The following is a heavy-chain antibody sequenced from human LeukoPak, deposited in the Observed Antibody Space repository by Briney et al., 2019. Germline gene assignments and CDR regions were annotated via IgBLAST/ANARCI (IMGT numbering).Heavy chain of an antibody. CDR3: ARSEITTAGNDAFDI. Sequence: ASVKVSCKASGYTFNSYYVGWVRQAPGQGLEWMGWISCYNGKTNYAQKLQGRVTMTRDTSTSTVYTELTSLRSEDTAVYYCARSEITTAGNDAFDIWGQGTMVTVSS. D-gene: IGHD6-13*01. CDR2: ISCYNGKT. V-gene: IGHV1-18*01. CDR1: GYTFNSYY. J-gene: IGHJ3*02.